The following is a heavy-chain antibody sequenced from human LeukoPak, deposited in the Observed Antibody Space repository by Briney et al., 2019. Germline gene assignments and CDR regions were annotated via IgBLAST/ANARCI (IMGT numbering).Heavy chain of an antibody. Sequence: VASVKVSCMASGYTFTGYYMHWVRQAPGQGREWMGWINPNSGGTNYAQTFQGRVTMTRDTSISTAYMELSRLRSDDTAVYYCARAGLSIVGTIGYFDYWGKGTLVTVAS. CDR3: ARAGLSIVGTIGYFDY. CDR2: INPNSGGT. CDR1: GYTFTGYY. J-gene: IGHJ4*02. D-gene: IGHD5-12*01. V-gene: IGHV1-2*02.